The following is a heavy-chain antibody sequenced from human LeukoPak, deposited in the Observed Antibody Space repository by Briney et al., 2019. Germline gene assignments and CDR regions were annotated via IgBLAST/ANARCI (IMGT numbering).Heavy chain of an antibody. CDR1: GGSISGSSYY. D-gene: IGHD3-3*01. J-gene: IGHJ3*02. Sequence: SETLSLTCTVSGGSISGSSYYWGWIRQPPGKGLEWIGEIYHSGSTNYNPSLKSRVTISVDKSKNQFSLELSSVTAADTAVYYCARFGRGDAFDIWGQGTMVTVSS. V-gene: IGHV4-39*07. CDR2: IYHSGST. CDR3: ARFGRGDAFDI.